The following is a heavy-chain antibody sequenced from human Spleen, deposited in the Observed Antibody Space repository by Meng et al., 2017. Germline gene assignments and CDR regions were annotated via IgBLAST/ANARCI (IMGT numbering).Heavy chain of an antibody. CDR3: ARDPDSSSWHQALGLFDY. D-gene: IGHD6-13*01. V-gene: IGHV3-21*01. CDR1: GFTFSSYS. CDR2: ISSSSSFI. Sequence: GESLKISCAASGFTFSSYSMNWVRQAPGQGLEWVSSISSSSSFIYYADSVKGRFTISRDNAKNSLYLQMNSLRAEDTDVYYCARDPDSSSWHQALGLFDYWGQGTLVTVSS. J-gene: IGHJ4*02.